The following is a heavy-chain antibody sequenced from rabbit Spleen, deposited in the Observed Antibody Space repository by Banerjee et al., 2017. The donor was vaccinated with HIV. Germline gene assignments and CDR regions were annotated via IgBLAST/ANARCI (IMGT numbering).Heavy chain of an antibody. J-gene: IGHJ6*01. V-gene: IGHV1S40*01. CDR2: IEAGSSDST. CDR1: GGSFSGSSY. Sequence: QALEEYGGDLVKPGAALTLTCRASGGSFSGSSYMCWGRQAPGKGLEWIACIEAGSSDSTSSATWAKGRFSISNTSSTTVTLQMTTLPAAATATYFCSTDACTIFSTYGIDLWGQGTLVTVS. CDR3: STDACTIFSTYGIDL. D-gene: IGHD4-2*01.